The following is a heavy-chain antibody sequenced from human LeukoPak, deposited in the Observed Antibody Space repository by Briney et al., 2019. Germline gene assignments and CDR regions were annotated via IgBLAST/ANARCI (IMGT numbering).Heavy chain of an antibody. V-gene: IGHV3-11*04. D-gene: IGHD5-24*01. CDR3: ARDGSPEASINYFDT. CDR2: TSNSGSVS. CDR1: GFTFSDYY. Sequence: GGSLRLSCAASGFTFSDYYMSWVRQAPGKGREWILYTSNSGSVSYYAESVKGRFTISRDNAKNSLYLEMNSLRADDTALYYCARDGSPEASINYFDTWGQGTPVTVSS. J-gene: IGHJ5*02.